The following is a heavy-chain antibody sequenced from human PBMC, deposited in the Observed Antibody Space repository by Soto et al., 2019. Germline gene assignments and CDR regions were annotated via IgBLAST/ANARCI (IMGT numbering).Heavy chain of an antibody. Sequence: GSLRLSFAASGFTFSSYWMSWVRQAPGKGLEWVANIKQDGSEKYYADSVKGRFTISRDNSKNTLYLQMNSLRAEDTAVYYCARDRRETTYYYYGMDVWGQGTTVTVS. J-gene: IGHJ6*02. CDR2: IKQDGSEK. CDR3: ARDRRETTYYYYGMDV. V-gene: IGHV3-7*01. CDR1: GFTFSSYW.